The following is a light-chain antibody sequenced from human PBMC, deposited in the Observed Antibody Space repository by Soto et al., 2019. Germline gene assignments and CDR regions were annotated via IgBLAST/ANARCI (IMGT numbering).Light chain of an antibody. Sequence: QSVLTQPPSVSGAPGQRVTISCTGSSSNIGAGYDVHWYQQLPGTAPKLLIYGNSNRPSGVPDRFSGSKSGTSASLAITGIQAEDEADYYCQSYDSSLSGYVVFGGGTKQTVL. V-gene: IGLV1-40*01. CDR2: GNS. CDR3: QSYDSSLSGYVV. J-gene: IGLJ2*01. CDR1: SSNIGAGYD.